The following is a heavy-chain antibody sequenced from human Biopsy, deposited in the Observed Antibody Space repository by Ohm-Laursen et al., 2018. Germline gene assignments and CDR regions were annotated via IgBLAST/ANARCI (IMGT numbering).Heavy chain of an antibody. J-gene: IGHJ5*02. V-gene: IGHV4-59*01. CDR3: ARTPRDSFWSGSYKRGLWFDP. Sequence: PGTLSLTWSVSGGSIISYYWTWIWQPPGKGLEWIGHVYNGGITNYNPSLKSRVTISKDTSKNQFSLQVNSVTAADTAVYYCARTPRDSFWSGSYKRGLWFDPWGQGTLVTVSS. D-gene: IGHD3-3*01. CDR2: VYNGGIT. CDR1: GGSIISYY.